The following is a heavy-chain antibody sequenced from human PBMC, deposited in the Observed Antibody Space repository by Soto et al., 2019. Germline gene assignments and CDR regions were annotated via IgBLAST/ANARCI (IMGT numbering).Heavy chain of an antibody. CDR1: WCTLSSYA. CDR3: ATSSIAAPGWFDP. Sequence: SVKGTWKASWCTLSSYAISWVRQTPGQGLEWMGGIIPIFGTASYAQKFQGRVTMTEDTSTDTAYMELSSLRSEDTAVYYRATSSIAAPGWFDPWGQGTLVTVSS. J-gene: IGHJ5*02. V-gene: IGHV1-69*06. D-gene: IGHD6-6*01. CDR2: IIPIFGTA.